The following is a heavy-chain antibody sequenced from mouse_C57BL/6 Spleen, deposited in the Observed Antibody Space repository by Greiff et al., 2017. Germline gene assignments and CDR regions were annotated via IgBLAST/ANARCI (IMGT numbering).Heavy chain of an antibody. CDR3: TRTYYGSSYDWYFDV. CDR1: GFNIKDDY. CDR2: IDPENGDT. V-gene: IGHV14-4*01. D-gene: IGHD1-1*01. J-gene: IGHJ1*03. Sequence: VQLQQSGAELVRPGASVKLSCTASGFNIKDDYMHWVKQRPEQGLEWIGWIDPENGDTEYASKFQGKATITADTSSNTAYLQLSSLTSEDTAVYYCTRTYYGSSYDWYFDVWGTGTTVTVSS.